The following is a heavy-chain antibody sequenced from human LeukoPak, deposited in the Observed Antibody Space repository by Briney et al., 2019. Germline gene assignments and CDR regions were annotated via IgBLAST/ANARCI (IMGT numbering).Heavy chain of an antibody. D-gene: IGHD5-18*01. Sequence: SETLSLTCAVYGGSFSVYYWSWLRQPPGKGLEWIGEINHSGSTNYNPSLKSRVTISVDTSKNQFSLKLSSVTAADTAVYYCARGVGIQLWIYWGQGTLVTVSS. CDR3: ARGVGIQLWIY. CDR2: INHSGST. V-gene: IGHV4-34*01. CDR1: GGSFSVYY. J-gene: IGHJ4*02.